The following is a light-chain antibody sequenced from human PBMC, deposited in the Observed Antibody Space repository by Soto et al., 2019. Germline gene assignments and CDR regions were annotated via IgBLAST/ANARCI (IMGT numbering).Light chain of an antibody. CDR1: RSVSSN. Sequence: TQSPATLSLYPGDSATLSCRASRSVSSNLAWYQQKPGQAPRLLIYGAYTRATGIPARFSGSGSGTDFTPTINSLEPEDSAVYYCQQRSNWPSITXGQGTRLEIK. CDR3: QQRSNWPSIT. J-gene: IGKJ5*01. V-gene: IGKV3-11*01. CDR2: GAY.